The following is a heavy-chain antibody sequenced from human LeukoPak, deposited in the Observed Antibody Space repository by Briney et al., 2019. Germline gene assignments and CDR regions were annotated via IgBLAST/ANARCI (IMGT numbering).Heavy chain of an antibody. CDR1: GFTFSSYW. CDR3: ARRSAAKDAFDI. Sequence: GGSLRPSCAASGFTFSSYWMHWVRQAPGKGLVWVSRIKSDGSSTSYADSVKGRFTISRDNAKNTLYLQMNSLRAEDTAVYYCARRSAAKDAFDIWGQGTMVTVSS. J-gene: IGHJ3*02. V-gene: IGHV3-74*01. CDR2: IKSDGSST. D-gene: IGHD6-25*01.